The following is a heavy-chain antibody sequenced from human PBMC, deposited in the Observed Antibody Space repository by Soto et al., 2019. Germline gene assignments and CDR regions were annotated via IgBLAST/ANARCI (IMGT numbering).Heavy chain of an antibody. CDR2: IYWDDDQ. Sequence: QITLKESGPTLVKPTQTLTLTCTFSGFSLSTSGVGVGWIRQPPGKALEWLAVIYWDDDQRYSPSLRSRLAITKDTAKSPRVLRKTNLEPVETATYFRAYLPTASVGAYGGQGIQVT. CDR3: AYLPTASVGAY. V-gene: IGHV2-5*02. J-gene: IGHJ4*02. D-gene: IGHD2-21*02. CDR1: GFSLSTSGVG.